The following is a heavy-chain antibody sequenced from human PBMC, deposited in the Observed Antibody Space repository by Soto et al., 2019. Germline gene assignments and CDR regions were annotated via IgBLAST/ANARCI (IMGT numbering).Heavy chain of an antibody. CDR3: AAGGGLPRYY. V-gene: IGHV4-30-2*01. D-gene: IGHD5-12*01. CDR2: IYHSGST. Sequence: QLQLQESGSGLVKPSQTLSLTCAVSGGSISSGGYSWSWIRQPPGKGLEWIGYIYHSGSTYYNPSVKSRVTISADRSKNQCSLKLSSVTAADTAVYYCAAGGGLPRYYWGQGTLVTVSS. J-gene: IGHJ4*02. CDR1: GGSISSGGYS.